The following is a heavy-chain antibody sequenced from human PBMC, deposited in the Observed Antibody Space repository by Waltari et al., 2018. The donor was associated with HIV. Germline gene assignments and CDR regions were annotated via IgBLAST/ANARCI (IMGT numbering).Heavy chain of an antibody. D-gene: IGHD3-22*01. V-gene: IGHV7-4-1*02. CDR2: INCKTGKP. Sequence: QVQLVQSGSELKNPGASVKVSCKASGYTFIDFAINWLRQAPGQGLEWMGWINCKTGKPTYVQGVTGRFVFSLDTSATTAHLEISSLKAEDTAVYYCAKTDWEDGSMRGVDPWGQGTLVTVSS. J-gene: IGHJ5*02. CDR1: GYTFIDFA. CDR3: AKTDWEDGSMRGVDP.